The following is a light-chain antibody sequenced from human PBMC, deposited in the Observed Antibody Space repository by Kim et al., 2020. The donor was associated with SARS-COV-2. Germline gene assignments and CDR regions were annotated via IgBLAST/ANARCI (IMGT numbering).Light chain of an antibody. V-gene: IGLV3-21*04. CDR2: YDS. CDR3: QVWDSSSDHRV. CDR1: NIGSKS. J-gene: IGLJ3*02. Sequence: APGKTARITCGGNNIGSKSVHWYQQKPGQAPVLVIYYDSDRPSGIPERFSGSTSGNTATMTISRVEAGDEADYYCQVWDSSSDHRVFGGGTQLTVL.